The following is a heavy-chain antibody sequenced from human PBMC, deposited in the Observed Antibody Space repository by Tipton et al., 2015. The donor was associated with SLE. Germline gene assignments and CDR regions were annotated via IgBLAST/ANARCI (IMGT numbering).Heavy chain of an antibody. D-gene: IGHD4-17*01. Sequence: QSGPEVKKPGSSVKVSCKASGGTFSSYAISWVRQAPGQGLEWMGGIIPIFGTANYAQKFQGRVTITADESTSTAYMELSSLRSEDTAVYYCASTVEGASVTLRDSWGQGTLVSVPS. CDR3: ASTVEGASVTLRDS. J-gene: IGHJ5*01. CDR1: GGTFSSYA. CDR2: IIPIFGTA. V-gene: IGHV1-69*01.